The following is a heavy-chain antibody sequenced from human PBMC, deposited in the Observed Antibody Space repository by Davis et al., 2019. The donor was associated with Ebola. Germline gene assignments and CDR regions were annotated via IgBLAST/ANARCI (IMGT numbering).Heavy chain of an antibody. CDR3: ARDRKPIGYCSSTSCYHFDY. D-gene: IGHD2-2*01. Sequence: PGGSLRLSCAASGFTFSSYAMHWVRQAPGKGLEWVAVISYDGSNKYYADSVKGRFTISRDNSKNTLYLQMNSLRAEDTAVYYCARDRKPIGYCSSTSCYHFDYWGQGTLVTVSS. CDR2: ISYDGSNK. CDR1: GFTFSSYA. V-gene: IGHV3-30-3*01. J-gene: IGHJ4*02.